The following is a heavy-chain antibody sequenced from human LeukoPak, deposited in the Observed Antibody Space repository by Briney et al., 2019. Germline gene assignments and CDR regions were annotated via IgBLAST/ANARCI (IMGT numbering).Heavy chain of an antibody. Sequence: PGGSLRLSCAASGFTFSSYAMHWVRQAPGKGLEWVAVISYDGSNKYYADSVKGRFTISRDNSKNTLYLQMNSLRAEDTAVYYCARDVPPYYYDSSGFTGFDYWGQGTLVTVSS. CDR2: ISYDGSNK. J-gene: IGHJ4*02. CDR3: ARDVPPYYYDSSGFTGFDY. CDR1: GFTFSSYA. V-gene: IGHV3-30-3*01. D-gene: IGHD3-22*01.